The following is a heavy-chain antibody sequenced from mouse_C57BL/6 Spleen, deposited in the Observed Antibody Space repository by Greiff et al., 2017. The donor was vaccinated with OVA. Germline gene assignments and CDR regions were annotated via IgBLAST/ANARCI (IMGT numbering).Heavy chain of an antibody. CDR1: GYTFTSYW. Sequence: VQLQQPGAELVKPGASVKMSCKASGYTFTSYWITWVKQRPGQGLEWIGDIYPGSGSTNYNEKFTSKATLTVDTSSSTAFMQLSSLTSEDSAVYCCARSIYYPSMDYWGQGTSVTVSS. CDR3: ARSIYYPSMDY. V-gene: IGHV1-55*01. CDR2: IYPGSGST. J-gene: IGHJ4*01. D-gene: IGHD1-1*01.